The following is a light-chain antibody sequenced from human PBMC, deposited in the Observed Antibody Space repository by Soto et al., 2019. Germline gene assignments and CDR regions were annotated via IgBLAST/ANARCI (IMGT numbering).Light chain of an antibody. Sequence: EIVLTQSPGTLSLSPGERATLSCRASQSVSSSYLAWYQQKPGQAPRLLINGASSRATGIPDRFSGSGSGTDITLTISRLEPEAVAVYYCQQYGSSPTYTFGQGTELEIK. V-gene: IGKV3-20*01. J-gene: IGKJ2*01. CDR3: QQYGSSPTYT. CDR1: QSVSSSY. CDR2: GAS.